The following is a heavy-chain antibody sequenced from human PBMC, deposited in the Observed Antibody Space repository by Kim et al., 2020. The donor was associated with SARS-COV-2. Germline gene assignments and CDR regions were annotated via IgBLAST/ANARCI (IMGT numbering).Heavy chain of an antibody. CDR2: INHSGST. CDR3: ARGPIAAAGQTPYYFDY. J-gene: IGHJ4*01. Sequence: SETLSLTCAVYGGSFSGYYWSWIRQPPGKGLEWIGEINHSGSTNYNPSLKSRVTISVDTSKNQFSLKLSSVTAADTAVYYCARGPIAAAGQTPYYFDYWG. V-gene: IGHV4-34*01. D-gene: IGHD6-13*01. CDR1: GGSFSGYY.